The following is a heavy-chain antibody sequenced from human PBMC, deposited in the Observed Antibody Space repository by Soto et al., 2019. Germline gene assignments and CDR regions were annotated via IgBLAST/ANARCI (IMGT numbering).Heavy chain of an antibody. CDR1: GYTFTSYA. CDR3: TRGRGIAAAGYFDY. V-gene: IGHV1-46*03. Sequence: ASVKVSCKASGYTFTSYAISWVRQAPGQGLEWMGIISPSGGSTSNAQKFQGRVTMTRDTSTSTDYMELSSLRSDDTAVYYCTRGRGIAAAGYFDYWGQGTLVTVSS. CDR2: ISPSGGST. D-gene: IGHD6-13*01. J-gene: IGHJ4*02.